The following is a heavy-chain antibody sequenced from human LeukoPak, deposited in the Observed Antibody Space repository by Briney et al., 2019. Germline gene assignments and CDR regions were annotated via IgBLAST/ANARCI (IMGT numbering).Heavy chain of an antibody. CDR1: GFTVSSNY. D-gene: IGHD3-22*01. CDR2: ISSSGSTI. CDR3: ARVGLFSGYYYGAFDI. V-gene: IGHV3-11*01. J-gene: IGHJ3*02. Sequence: KAGGSLRLSCAASGFTVSSNYMSWVRQAPGKGLEWVSYISSSGSTIYYADSVKGRFTISRDNAKNSLYLQMNSLRAEDTAVYYCARVGLFSGYYYGAFDIWGQGTMVTVSS.